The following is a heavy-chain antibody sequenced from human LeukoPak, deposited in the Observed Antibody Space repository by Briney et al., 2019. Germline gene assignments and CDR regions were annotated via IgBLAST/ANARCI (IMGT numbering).Heavy chain of an antibody. Sequence: ASVKVSCKASGYTFTGYHIHWVRQAPGQGLEWMGWINPKSGGTNYAQKFEGWVTMTRDTSISTAYMELSRLRSDDTAVYYCARVRGYDFWSGYFHYWGQGTLVTVSS. J-gene: IGHJ4*02. CDR2: INPKSGGT. V-gene: IGHV1-2*04. CDR3: ARVRGYDFWSGYFHY. CDR1: GYTFTGYH. D-gene: IGHD3-3*01.